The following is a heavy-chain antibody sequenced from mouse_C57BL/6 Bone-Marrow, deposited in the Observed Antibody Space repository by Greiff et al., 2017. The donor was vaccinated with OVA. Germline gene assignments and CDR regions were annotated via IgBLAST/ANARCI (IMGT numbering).Heavy chain of an antibody. Sequence: LQQSGGGLVQPGGSMKLSCAASGFTFSDAWMDWVRQSPEKGLEWVAEIRNKANNHATYYAESVKGRFTISRDDSKSSVYLQMNSLRAEDTGIYYCTRGGSSFAWFAYWGQGTLVTVSA. V-gene: IGHV6-6*01. D-gene: IGHD1-1*01. CDR2: IRNKANNHAT. CDR1: GFTFSDAW. J-gene: IGHJ3*01. CDR3: TRGGSSFAWFAY.